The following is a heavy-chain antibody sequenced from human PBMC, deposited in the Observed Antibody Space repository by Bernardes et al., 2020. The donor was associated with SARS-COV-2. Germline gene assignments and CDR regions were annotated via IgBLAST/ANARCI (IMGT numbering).Heavy chain of an antibody. CDR3: ARHGQWELLWPFDY. J-gene: IGHJ4*02. Sequence: SETLSLTRTVSGGSISSSDYYWGWIRQPPGKGLEWIGSMYYIGSAYYNPSLKSRVTVSADTSKNQFSLKLSSVTAADTAVYYCARHGQWELLWPFDYWGQGTLVTVSS. CDR1: GGSISSSDYY. D-gene: IGHD1-26*01. CDR2: MYYIGSA. V-gene: IGHV4-39*01.